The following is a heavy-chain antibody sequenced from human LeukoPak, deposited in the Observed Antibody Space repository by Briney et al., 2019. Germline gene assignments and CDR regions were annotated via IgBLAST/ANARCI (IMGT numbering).Heavy chain of an antibody. J-gene: IGHJ4*02. V-gene: IGHV3-30*03. CDR3: ASGLGMIRGGSYDY. CDR1: GFTFSAYG. D-gene: IGHD1-26*01. CDR2: ISYDGSKQ. Sequence: PGGSLRLSCAASGFTFSAYGMHWVRQALGKGLEWVAVISYDGSKQYYGDSVRGRFTVSRDNSKNTLYLQMNSLRAEDTAVYYCASGLGMIRGGSYDYWGQGTLVTVSS.